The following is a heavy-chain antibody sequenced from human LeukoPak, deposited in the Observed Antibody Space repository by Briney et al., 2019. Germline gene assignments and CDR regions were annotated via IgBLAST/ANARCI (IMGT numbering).Heavy chain of an antibody. CDR2: IIPIFGTA. Sequence: VASVKVSCKASGGTFSSYAISWVRQAPGQGLEWMGGIIPIFGTANYAQKFQGRVTITADESTSTAYMELSGLRSEDTAVYYCARDRRYSGYDELTYYFDYWGQGTLVTVSS. D-gene: IGHD5-12*01. J-gene: IGHJ4*02. V-gene: IGHV1-69*13. CDR1: GGTFSSYA. CDR3: ARDRRYSGYDELTYYFDY.